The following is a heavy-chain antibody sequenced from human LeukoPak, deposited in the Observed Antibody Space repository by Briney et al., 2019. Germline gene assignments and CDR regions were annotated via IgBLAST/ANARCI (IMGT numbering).Heavy chain of an antibody. V-gene: IGHV4-59*12. D-gene: IGHD1-26*01. CDR2: IYYSGST. Sequence: PSETLSLTCTVSGGSISSYYWSWIRQPPGKGLEWIGYIYYSGSTNYNPSLKSRVTISVDTSKNQFSLKLSSVTAADTAVYYCAREGFNREIDIWGQGTMVTVSS. CDR1: GGSISSYY. CDR3: AREGFNREIDI. J-gene: IGHJ3*02.